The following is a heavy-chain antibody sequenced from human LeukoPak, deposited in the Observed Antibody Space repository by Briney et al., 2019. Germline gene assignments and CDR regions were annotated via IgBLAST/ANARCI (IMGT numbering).Heavy chain of an antibody. Sequence: GGSLRLSCAASGFTFSSNAMTWVRQAPGQGLEWVSSISETSSHTFYADSVKGRFTISRDNTKNTLFLQMNSLRVEDTAMYYCAKDFSSSWQFDPWGQGTLGTVSS. J-gene: IGHJ5*02. D-gene: IGHD6-13*01. V-gene: IGHV3-23*01. CDR3: AKDFSSSWQFDP. CDR1: GFTFSSNA. CDR2: ISETSSHT.